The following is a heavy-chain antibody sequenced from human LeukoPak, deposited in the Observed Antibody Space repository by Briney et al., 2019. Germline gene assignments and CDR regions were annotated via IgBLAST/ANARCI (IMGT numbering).Heavy chain of an antibody. CDR3: ARGMVTTSGSFDY. D-gene: IGHD4-17*01. CDR1: GYIFNDHC. J-gene: IGHJ4*02. V-gene: IGHV1-2*04. Sequence: ASVKVSCKASGYIFNDHCIHWVRQAPGQGLEWMGWLNPSNDVTNYVQKFQGSVAMTRDTSISTAYMELTRLRPDDTAMYYCARGMVTTSGSFDYWGQGTLVTVSS. CDR2: LNPSNDVT.